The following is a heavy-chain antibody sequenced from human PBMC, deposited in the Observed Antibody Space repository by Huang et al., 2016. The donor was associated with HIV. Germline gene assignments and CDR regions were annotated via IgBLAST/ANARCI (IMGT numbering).Heavy chain of an antibody. V-gene: IGHV3-48*02. CDR3: EGGGF. J-gene: IGHJ4*02. CDR1: AFTFSLSS. D-gene: IGHD5-12*01. CDR2: ISTSRSSI. Sequence: EVQLVESGGDFVQPGGSLRLSCAASAFTFSLSSMNWVRQAPGKGREWVSYISTSRSSIYYADSVKGRFTISRDNAKSALYLQMNSLRDEDTAVYYCEGGGFWGQGTLVTVSS.